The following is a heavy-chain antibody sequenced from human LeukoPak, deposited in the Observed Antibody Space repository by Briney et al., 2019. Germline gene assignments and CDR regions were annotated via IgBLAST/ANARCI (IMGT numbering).Heavy chain of an antibody. CDR3: ARHLSSWSRYYFDY. Sequence: SQTLSLTCTVSGGSISSGSYYWSWIRQPAGKGLEWIGRIYTSGSTNYNPSLKSRVTISVDTSKNQFSLKLSSVTAADTAVYYCARHLSSWSRYYFDYWGQGTLVTVSS. CDR2: IYTSGST. V-gene: IGHV4-61*02. J-gene: IGHJ4*02. D-gene: IGHD3-3*01. CDR1: GGSISSGSYY.